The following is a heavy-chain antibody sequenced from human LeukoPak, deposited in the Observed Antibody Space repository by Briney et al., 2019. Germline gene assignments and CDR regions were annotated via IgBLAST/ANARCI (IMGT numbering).Heavy chain of an antibody. CDR1: GGSISSGSYY. V-gene: IGHV4-61*02. D-gene: IGHD3-10*01. CDR3: ARDPMVRGLDAFDI. J-gene: IGHJ3*02. Sequence: PSQTLSLTCTVSGGSISSGSYYWSWIRQPAGKGLEWIGRIYTSGSTNYNPSLKSRVTISVDTSKNQFSLKLSSVTAADTAVYYCARDPMVRGLDAFDIWGQGTMVTVSS. CDR2: IYTSGST.